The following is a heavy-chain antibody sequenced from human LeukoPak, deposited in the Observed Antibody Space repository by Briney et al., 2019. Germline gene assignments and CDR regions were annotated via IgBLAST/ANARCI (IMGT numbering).Heavy chain of an antibody. CDR3: ARASSGGRRIDY. CDR1: GYTFTSYY. Sequence: ASVKVSCKASGYTFTSYYMHWARQAPGQGLEWMGIINPSGGSTSYAQKFQGRVTMPRDTSTSTVYMELSSLRSEDTAVYYCARASSGGRRIDYWGQGTLITVSS. D-gene: IGHD2-15*01. CDR2: INPSGGST. V-gene: IGHV1-46*01. J-gene: IGHJ4*02.